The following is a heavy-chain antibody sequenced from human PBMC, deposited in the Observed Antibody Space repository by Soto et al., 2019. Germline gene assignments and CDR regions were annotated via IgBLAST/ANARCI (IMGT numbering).Heavy chain of an antibody. V-gene: IGHV1-18*04. D-gene: IGHD3-10*01. Sequence: ASVKVSCKAPGYTITNSGLSWVRQAPAQGLEWMGWISAYNGNTNYAQKLQGRVTMTTDTSTSTAYMELRSLRSDDTAVYYCARYSHDGSGRRMAVWGRGTTV. CDR2: ISAYNGNT. CDR3: ARYSHDGSGRRMAV. J-gene: IGHJ6*02. CDR1: GYTITNSG.